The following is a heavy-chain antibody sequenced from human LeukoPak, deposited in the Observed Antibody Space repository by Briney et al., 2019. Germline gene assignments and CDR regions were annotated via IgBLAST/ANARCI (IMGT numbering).Heavy chain of an antibody. CDR2: ISYDGHNE. D-gene: IGHD3-10*01. V-gene: IGHV3-30*03. CDR3: ARDILPSGSRAFDI. J-gene: IGHJ3*02. CDR1: GFTFSGYG. Sequence: GGSLRLSCAASGFTFSGYGMHWVRQAPGKGLEWVAVISYDGHNEYYADSVKGRFTISRDNSKNTVLLQMNSLRAEDTAVYYCARDILPSGSRAFDIWGQGTMVTVSS.